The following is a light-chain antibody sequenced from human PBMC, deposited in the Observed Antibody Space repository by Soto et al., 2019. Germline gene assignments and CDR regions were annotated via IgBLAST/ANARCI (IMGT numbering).Light chain of an antibody. V-gene: IGKV3-15*01. Sequence: EIVLTQSPATLSLSPGERATLSCRASQSVSSYLAWYQQKPDQAPRLLIYGISTRATGIPARFSGSGSGTEFTLTISSLQSEDFAVYFCQQYNNWPPVTFGPGTKVDIK. CDR1: QSVSSY. CDR3: QQYNNWPPVT. J-gene: IGKJ3*01. CDR2: GIS.